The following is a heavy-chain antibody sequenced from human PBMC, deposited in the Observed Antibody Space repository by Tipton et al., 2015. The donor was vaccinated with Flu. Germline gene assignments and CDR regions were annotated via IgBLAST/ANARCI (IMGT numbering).Heavy chain of an antibody. Sequence: SLRLSCAASGFTFSDYYMSWIRQAPGKGLEWVSYISSSGSTIYYADSVKGRFTISRDNAKNSLYLQMNSLRAEDTAVYYCAAGPYYDFWSGYMDVWGQGTTVTVSS. CDR1: GFTFSDYY. CDR3: AAGPYYDFWSGYMDV. V-gene: IGHV3-11*01. D-gene: IGHD3-3*01. J-gene: IGHJ6*02. CDR2: ISSSGSTI.